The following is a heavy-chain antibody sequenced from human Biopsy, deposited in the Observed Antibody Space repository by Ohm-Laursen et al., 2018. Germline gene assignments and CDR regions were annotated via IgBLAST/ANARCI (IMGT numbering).Heavy chain of an antibody. Sequence: TLSLTCTVSGGSITRGGYYWNWIRQHPEKGLEWIGYVSYRGGTYHNPSLESRVFLSLDTSKNQFSLRLTSVTAEDTALYYCAKDIGGGWSNLPDAFDIWGQGTMVTVSS. V-gene: IGHV4-31*03. CDR2: VSYRGGT. CDR3: AKDIGGGWSNLPDAFDI. J-gene: IGHJ3*02. CDR1: GGSITRGGYY. D-gene: IGHD6-19*01.